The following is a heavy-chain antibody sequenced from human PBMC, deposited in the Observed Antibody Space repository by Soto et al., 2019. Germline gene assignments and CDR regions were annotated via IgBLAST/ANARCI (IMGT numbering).Heavy chain of an antibody. V-gene: IGHV3-33*01. CDR2: IWYDGSNK. D-gene: IGHD3-3*01. CDR1: GFTFSSYG. Sequence: GGSLRLSCAASGFTFSSYGMHWVRQAPGKGLEWVAVIWYDGSNKYYADSVKGRFTISRDNSKNTLYLQMNSLRAEDTAVYYCARARRTGIKILGVVILPKYGMDVWGQGTKVTVYS. CDR3: ARARRTGIKILGVVILPKYGMDV. J-gene: IGHJ6*02.